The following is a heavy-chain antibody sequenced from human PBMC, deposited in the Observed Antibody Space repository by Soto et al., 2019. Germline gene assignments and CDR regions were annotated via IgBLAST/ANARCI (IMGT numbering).Heavy chain of an antibody. Sequence: QVQLQESGPGLVKPSETLSLTCTVSGGSITNHYWSWIRQPPGKGLEWIGYIYYNGNTNYNPSLKCRVTMSADTARNQISLNLTTVTTADTSVYYCTRAHLYSEYWGQGTLATVSS. CDR3: TRAHLYSEY. J-gene: IGHJ4*02. CDR2: IYYNGNT. CDR1: GGSITNHY. V-gene: IGHV4-59*11.